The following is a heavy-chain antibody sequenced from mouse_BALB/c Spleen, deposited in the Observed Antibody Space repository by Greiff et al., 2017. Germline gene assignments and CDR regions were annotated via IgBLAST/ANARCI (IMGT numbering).Heavy chain of an antibody. CDR2: IWAGGST. D-gene: IGHD2-3*01. Sequence: QLQQSGPGLVAPSQSLSITCTVSGFSLTSYGVHWVRQPPGKGLEWLGVIWAGGSTNYNSALMSRLSISKDNSKSQVFLKMNSLQTDDTAMYYCARVMDGYYDYYAMDYWGQGTSVTVSS. J-gene: IGHJ4*01. CDR3: ARVMDGYYDYYAMDY. CDR1: GFSLTSYG. V-gene: IGHV2-9*02.